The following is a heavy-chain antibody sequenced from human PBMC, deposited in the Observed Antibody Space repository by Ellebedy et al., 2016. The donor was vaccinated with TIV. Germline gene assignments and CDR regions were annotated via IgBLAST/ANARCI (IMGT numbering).Heavy chain of an antibody. J-gene: IGHJ3*01. V-gene: IGHV3-7*01. CDR2: INQDGSQK. D-gene: IGHD4-17*01. CDR1: GFSFINYW. Sequence: GESLKISCAASGFSFINYWMTWVRQAPGKGLEWMANINQDGSQKYYVDSVRGRFTISRDNAKNSLYLQVSSLGVEDTAVYYCATDGSYGDYLSPAHAFVFWGQGTMVSVAS. CDR3: ATDGSYGDYLSPAHAFVF.